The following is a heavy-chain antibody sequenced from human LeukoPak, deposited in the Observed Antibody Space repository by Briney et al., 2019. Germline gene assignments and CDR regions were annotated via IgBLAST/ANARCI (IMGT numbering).Heavy chain of an antibody. V-gene: IGHV1-69*05. Sequence: ASVKVPCKASGGTFSSYAISWVRQAPGQGLEWMGGIIPIFGTANYAQKFQGRVTITTDESTSTAYMELSSLRSEDTAVYYCARHRFGELLDYWGQGTLVTVSS. J-gene: IGHJ4*02. D-gene: IGHD3-10*01. CDR3: ARHRFGELLDY. CDR2: IIPIFGTA. CDR1: GGTFSSYA.